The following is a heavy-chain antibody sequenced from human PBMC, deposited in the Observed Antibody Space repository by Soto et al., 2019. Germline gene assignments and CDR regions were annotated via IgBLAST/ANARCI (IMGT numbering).Heavy chain of an antibody. Sequence: GGSLRLSCAASGFTFNNYAMHWVRQAPGKGLEWVAVIWSDGSNKFYADSVKARFTISRDNSKNTLFLQMNSLRAEDTAVYYCARDYSSGWLYYYYGMDVWGQGTTVTVSS. D-gene: IGHD6-19*01. J-gene: IGHJ6*02. V-gene: IGHV3-33*01. CDR1: GFTFNNYA. CDR3: ARDYSSGWLYYYYGMDV. CDR2: IWSDGSNK.